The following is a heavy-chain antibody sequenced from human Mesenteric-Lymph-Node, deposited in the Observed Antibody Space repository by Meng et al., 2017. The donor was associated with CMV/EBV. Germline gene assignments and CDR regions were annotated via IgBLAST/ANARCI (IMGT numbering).Heavy chain of an antibody. J-gene: IGHJ4*02. D-gene: IGHD3-22*01. V-gene: IGHV1-18*01. CDR2: LSCYNGNT. CDR1: GFTFTSFG. Sequence: VQLVQSGPEVKMPWASVKVSCRTSGFTFTSFGFTWVRQARGQALEWMGWLSCYNGNTKYAHKFPDRVTMTADKPTNTAYMELRNLRSDDTAMYYCARLIYYYDIHGPDYWGQGTLVTVSS. CDR3: ARLIYYYDIHGPDY.